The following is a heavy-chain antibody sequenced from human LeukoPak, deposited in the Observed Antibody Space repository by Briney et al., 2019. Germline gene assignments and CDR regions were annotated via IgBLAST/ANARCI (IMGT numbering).Heavy chain of an antibody. Sequence: SETLSLTCAVYGGSFSGYYWSWIRQPPGKGLEWIGEISHSGSTNYNPSLKSRVTISVDTSKNQFSLKLSSVTAADTAVYYCASGRYSSGYYYRDYWGQGTLVTVSS. J-gene: IGHJ4*02. D-gene: IGHD3-22*01. CDR2: ISHSGST. CDR1: GGSFSGYY. CDR3: ASGRYSSGYYYRDY. V-gene: IGHV4-34*01.